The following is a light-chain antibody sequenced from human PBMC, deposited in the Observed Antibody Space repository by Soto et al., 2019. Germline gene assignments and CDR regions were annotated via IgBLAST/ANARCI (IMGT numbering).Light chain of an antibody. Sequence: QSVLTQPRSVSGSPGQSVTISCTVTSSDVGVYNYVSWYQQYPGKAPKIMIYDFSKRPSGVPDRFSGSKSDNTASLTISGLQAEDEADYYCCSYAGSYTFVFGIGTKVTVL. CDR1: SSDVGVYNY. V-gene: IGLV2-11*01. CDR3: CSYAGSYTFV. CDR2: DFS. J-gene: IGLJ1*01.